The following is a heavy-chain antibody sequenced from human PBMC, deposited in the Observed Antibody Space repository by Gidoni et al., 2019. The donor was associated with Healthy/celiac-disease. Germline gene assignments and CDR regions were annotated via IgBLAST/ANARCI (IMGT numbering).Heavy chain of an antibody. V-gene: IGHV3-21*01. Sequence: EVQLVESGGGLVKPGGSLRLSCAASGFTFSRYTMNWVRQAPGKGLEWVSSISSSSSYIYYADSVKGRFTISRDNAKNSLYLQMNSLRAEDTAVYYCARATVVDNWNDAYYFDYWGQGTLVTVSS. CDR1: GFTFSRYT. CDR3: ARATVVDNWNDAYYFDY. J-gene: IGHJ4*02. D-gene: IGHD1-20*01. CDR2: ISSSSSYI.